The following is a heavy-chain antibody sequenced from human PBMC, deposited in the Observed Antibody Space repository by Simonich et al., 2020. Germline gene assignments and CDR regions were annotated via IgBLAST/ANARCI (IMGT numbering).Heavy chain of an antibody. D-gene: IGHD1-1*01. J-gene: IGHJ4*02. CDR3: ARGRNDFDY. Sequence: EVQLVESGGGVVRPGGSLRLSCAASGFTFDDYGMSWVRQAQGRGLEWDSGIKWKGGRTGYADSVKGRFTISRDNAKNSLYLQMNSLRAEDTALYHCARGRNDFDYWGQGTLVTVSS. V-gene: IGHV3-20*01. CDR1: GFTFDDYG. CDR2: IKWKGGRT.